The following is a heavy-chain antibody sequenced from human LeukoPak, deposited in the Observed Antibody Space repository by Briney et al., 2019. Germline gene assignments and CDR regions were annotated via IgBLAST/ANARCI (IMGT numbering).Heavy chain of an antibody. CDR2: IYYSGST. CDR1: GGSISSYY. V-gene: IGHV4-59*12. J-gene: IGHJ3*01. D-gene: IGHD2-2*01. CDR3: ARDYQF. Sequence: PSETLSLTCTVSGGSISSYYWSWIRQPPGKGLEWIGYIYYSGSTNYNPSLKSPVIISVDTSKNQFSLKLSSVTAADTAVYYCARDYQFWGQGTMVTVSS.